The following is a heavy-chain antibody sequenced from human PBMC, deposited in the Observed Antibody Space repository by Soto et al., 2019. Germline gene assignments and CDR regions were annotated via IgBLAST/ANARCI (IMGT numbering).Heavy chain of an antibody. Sequence: PGGSLRLSCPASGFTFSTYAMGWVRQAPKKELEWVSAISASGGSTYYADSVKGRFTISRDNSKNTLYLQMNSLRAEDTAVYYCAKEKPPGYSSSPARSRPNPYFDYWGQGTLVTVSS. V-gene: IGHV3-23*01. CDR2: ISASGGST. J-gene: IGHJ4*02. D-gene: IGHD6-6*01. CDR3: AKEKPPGYSSSPARSRPNPYFDY. CDR1: GFTFSTYA.